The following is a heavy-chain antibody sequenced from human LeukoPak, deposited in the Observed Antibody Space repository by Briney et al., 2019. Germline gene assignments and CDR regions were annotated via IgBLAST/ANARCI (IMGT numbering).Heavy chain of an antibody. V-gene: IGHV3-23*01. CDR3: AKYAVAGTGNWFDP. Sequence: GGSLRLSCEASGFTFSSYAMSWVRQAPGQGLVWVSSISGGGGTTYYADSVKGRFTISRDNSKNTLHLQMNSLRDEDTAVYYCAKYAVAGTGNWFDPWGQGTLVTVSS. J-gene: IGHJ5*02. D-gene: IGHD6-19*01. CDR2: ISGGGGTT. CDR1: GFTFSSYA.